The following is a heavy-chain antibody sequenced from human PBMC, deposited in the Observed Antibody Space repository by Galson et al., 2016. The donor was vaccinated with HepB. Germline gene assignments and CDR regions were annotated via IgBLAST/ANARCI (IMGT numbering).Heavy chain of an antibody. V-gene: IGHV4-34*01. CDR1: GGSSSGY. CDR2: IRHTGVT. D-gene: IGHD3-10*02. J-gene: IGHJ4*02. CDR3: ARGSCSSTNCSEV. Sequence: SETLSLTCSVYGGSSSGYWSWIRQPPGEGLEWLGEIRHTGVTRYNPSLKSRATISLDKSKNQLSLKVTSVTAADTALYYCARGSCSSTNCSEVWGQGTLVTVSS.